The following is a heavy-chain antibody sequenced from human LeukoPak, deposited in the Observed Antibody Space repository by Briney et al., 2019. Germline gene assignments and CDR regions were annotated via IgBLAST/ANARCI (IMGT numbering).Heavy chain of an antibody. D-gene: IGHD1-7*01. J-gene: IGHJ4*02. CDR2: IYPGDPDT. V-gene: IGHV5-51*01. CDR3: ALNWNYDYFDY. CDR1: GYNFTSYW. Sequence: GESLKISCKGSGYNFTSYWIGWVRQMPGKGLEWMGIIYPGDPDTRYSPSFQGQVTISADKSISTAYLQWSSLKASDTAMYYCALNWNYDYFDYWGQGTLVTVSS.